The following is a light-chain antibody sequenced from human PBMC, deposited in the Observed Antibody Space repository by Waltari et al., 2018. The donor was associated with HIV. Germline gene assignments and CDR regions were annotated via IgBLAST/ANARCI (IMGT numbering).Light chain of an antibody. V-gene: IGLV3-21*04. CDR3: HVWDTISDHVV. J-gene: IGLJ2*01. CDR2: YNA. Sequence: GKTAKITCVGNNIGTKSVHWYQQKPDQAPVLVIYYNADRPSGIPERFSGSNSGNTATLTINRVEAGDEADYYCHVWDTISDHVVFGGGSKLTVL. CDR1: NIGTKS.